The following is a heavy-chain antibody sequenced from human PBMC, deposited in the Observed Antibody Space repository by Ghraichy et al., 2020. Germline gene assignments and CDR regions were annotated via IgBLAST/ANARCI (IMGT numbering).Heavy chain of an antibody. V-gene: IGHV4-34*01. J-gene: IGHJ5*02. D-gene: IGHD6-6*01. CDR3: ASGSSSDNWFDP. Sequence: SETLSLTCAVYGGSFSGYYWSWIRQPPGKGLEWIGEINHSGSTNYNPSLKSRVTISVDTSKNQFSLKLSSVTAADTAVYYCASGSSSDNWFDPWGQGTLVTVSS. CDR2: INHSGST. CDR1: GGSFSGYY.